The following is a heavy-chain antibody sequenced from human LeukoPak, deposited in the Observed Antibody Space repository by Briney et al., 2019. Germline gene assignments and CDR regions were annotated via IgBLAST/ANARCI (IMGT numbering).Heavy chain of an antibody. CDR2: IYTSGST. D-gene: IGHD3-22*01. Sequence: SETLSLTCTVSGGSISSYYWSWIRQPAGKGLEWIGRIYTSGSTNYNPSLKSRVTMTVDTSKNQFSLKLSSVTAADPAVYYCASSAYYYDSKEFSYWGQGTLVTVSS. J-gene: IGHJ4*02. CDR3: ASSAYYYDSKEFSY. V-gene: IGHV4-4*07. CDR1: GGSISSYY.